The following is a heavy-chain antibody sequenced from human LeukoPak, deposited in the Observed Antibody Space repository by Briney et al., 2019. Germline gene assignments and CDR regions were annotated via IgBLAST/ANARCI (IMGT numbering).Heavy chain of an antibody. CDR2: ISNSGRTI. CDR3: ARVQAASNWGFDY. J-gene: IGHJ4*02. Sequence: GGSLRLSCAASGFTFSSYAMSWVRQAPGKGLDWVSYISNSGRTIYYADSVKGRFTISRDNAKNSLSLQMNSLRAEDTAVYYCARVQAASNWGFDYWGQGTLVTVSS. CDR1: GFTFSSYA. V-gene: IGHV3-48*03. D-gene: IGHD6-13*01.